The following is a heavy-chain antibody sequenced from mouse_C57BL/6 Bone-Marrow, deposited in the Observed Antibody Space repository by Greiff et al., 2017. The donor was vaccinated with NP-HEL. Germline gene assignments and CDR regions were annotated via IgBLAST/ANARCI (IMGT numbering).Heavy chain of an antibody. CDR1: GYTFTSYW. CDR2: IDPKSGGT. CDR3: AMDTAVAFYY. V-gene: IGHV1-72*01. D-gene: IGHD1-1*01. J-gene: IGHJ2*01. Sequence: VQLLQPGAELVKPGASVKLSCKASGYTFTSYWMHWVKQRPGRGLEWIGRIDPKSGGTKYNEKFKSKATLTVDKTSSTAYMQLSSLTSEDSAVDYCAMDTAVAFYYWGRGTTLTVSA.